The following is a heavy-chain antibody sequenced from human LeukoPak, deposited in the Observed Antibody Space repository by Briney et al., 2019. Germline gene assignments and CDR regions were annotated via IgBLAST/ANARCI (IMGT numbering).Heavy chain of an antibody. V-gene: IGHV3-30*03. CDR1: GYTLTGYY. CDR2: LSYDGTNK. Sequence: SCKASGYTLTGYYMHWVRQAPGKGLEWVAALSYDGTNKYYADSVKGRLTISRDNSKNTLYLQVNSLRAEDTAVYYCARDRYGSGSYYPDYWGQGTLVTVSS. J-gene: IGHJ4*02. CDR3: ARDRYGSGSYYPDY. D-gene: IGHD3-10*01.